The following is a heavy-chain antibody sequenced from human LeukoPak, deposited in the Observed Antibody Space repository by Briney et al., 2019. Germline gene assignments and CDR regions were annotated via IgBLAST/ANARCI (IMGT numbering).Heavy chain of an antibody. CDR1: GFTFSSYA. D-gene: IGHD6-19*01. CDR3: GKDGGGDSSWGAFDI. J-gene: IGHJ3*02. CDR2: ISGSGGST. Sequence: GGSLRLSCAASGFTFSSYAMSWVRQAPGKGLEWGSAISGSGGSTYYADSVKGRFAISRDNSKNTLYRQMNSLRAADTAVYYGGKDGGGDSSWGAFDIWGQGTMVTVSS. V-gene: IGHV3-23*01.